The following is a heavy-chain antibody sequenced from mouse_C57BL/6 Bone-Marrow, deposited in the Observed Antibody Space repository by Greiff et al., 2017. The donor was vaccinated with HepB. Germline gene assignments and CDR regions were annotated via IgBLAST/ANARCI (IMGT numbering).Heavy chain of an antibody. CDR1: GYTFTSYW. V-gene: IGHV1-50*01. Sequence: VQLQQSGAELVKPGASVKLSCKASGYTFTSYWMQWVKQRPGQGLEWIGEIDPSDSYTNYNQKFKGKATLTVDTSSSTAYMQLSSLTSEDSAVYYCAREDGNYGYWGQGTTLTVSS. CDR3: AREDGNYGY. J-gene: IGHJ2*01. D-gene: IGHD2-1*01. CDR2: IDPSDSYT.